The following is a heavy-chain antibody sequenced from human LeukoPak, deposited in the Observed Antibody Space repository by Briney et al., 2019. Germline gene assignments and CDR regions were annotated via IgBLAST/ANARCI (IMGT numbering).Heavy chain of an antibody. CDR3: ARGVVPAASNWFDP. CDR1: GGCISSGGYS. J-gene: IGHJ5*02. CDR2: IYHSGST. V-gene: IGHV4-30-2*01. D-gene: IGHD2-2*01. Sequence: PSETLSLTCAVSGGCISSGGYSWSWIRHPPGKGLEWIGYIYHSGSTYYNPSLKSRVTISVDRSKNQFSLKLSSVTAADTAVYYCARGVVPAASNWFDPWGQGTLVTVSS.